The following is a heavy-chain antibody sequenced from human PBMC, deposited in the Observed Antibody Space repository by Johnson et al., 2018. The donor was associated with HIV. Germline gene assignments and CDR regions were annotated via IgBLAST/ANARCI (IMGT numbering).Heavy chain of an antibody. V-gene: IGHV3-9*01. CDR1: GFTFDDYA. CDR2: IRWNSGSI. J-gene: IGHJ3*02. D-gene: IGHD1-26*01. CDR3: VRDRSTYSGSYYSNAFDI. Sequence: VQLVESGGGVVQPGRSLRLSCAASGFTFDDYAMHWVRQAPGKGLEWVSGIRWNSGSIGYADSVKGRFTISRDNSKNTLYLQMNSLRAEDTAVYYCVRDRSTYSGSYYSNAFDIWGQGTMVTVSS.